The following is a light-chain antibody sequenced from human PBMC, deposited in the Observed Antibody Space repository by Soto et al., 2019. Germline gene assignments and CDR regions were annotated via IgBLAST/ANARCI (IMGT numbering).Light chain of an antibody. J-gene: IGLJ3*02. V-gene: IGLV2-8*01. Sequence: QSVLTQPPSASGSPGQSVPISCTGTSSDVGGYNYVSWYQQYPGSAPKLMIYEVTKRPSGVPDRFSGSKSGNTASLTVSGLQAEYEADYYCSSYAASNNFYFVFGGGTKLTVL. CDR2: EVT. CDR3: SSYAASNNFYFV. CDR1: SSDVGGYNY.